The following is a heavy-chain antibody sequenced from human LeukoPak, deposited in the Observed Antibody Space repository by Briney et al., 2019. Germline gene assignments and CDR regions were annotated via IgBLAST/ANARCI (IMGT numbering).Heavy chain of an antibody. D-gene: IGHD4-17*01. J-gene: IGHJ4*02. V-gene: IGHV3-73*01. Sequence: GGSLRLSCAASGFTFSGSAMHWVRQASGKGLEWVGRIRSKANSYATAYAASVKDRFTISRDDSKNTAYLQMNSLKTEDTAVYYCTSSSYGDSPTDYWGQGTLVTVSS. CDR3: TSSSYGDSPTDY. CDR1: GFTFSGSA. CDR2: IRSKANSYAT.